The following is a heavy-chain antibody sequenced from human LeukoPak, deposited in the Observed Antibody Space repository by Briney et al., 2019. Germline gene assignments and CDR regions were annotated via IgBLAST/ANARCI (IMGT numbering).Heavy chain of an antibody. D-gene: IGHD1-20*01. CDR2: IDPSGTAL. V-gene: IGHV3-11*01. J-gene: IGHJ4*02. Sequence: PGGSLRLSCAASGFTIRDYVMSWVRQAPGKGLEWVSYIDPSGTALYYADSVKGRFTVSRDNGKNSLSLQLRSLRAEDTAHYYCARAAYNWNWGQGTLVTVSS. CDR3: ARAAYNWN. CDR1: GFTIRDYV.